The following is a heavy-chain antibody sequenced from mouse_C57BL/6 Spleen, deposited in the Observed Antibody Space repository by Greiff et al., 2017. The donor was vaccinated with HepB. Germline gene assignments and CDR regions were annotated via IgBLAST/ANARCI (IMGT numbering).Heavy chain of an antibody. J-gene: IGHJ2*01. Sequence: EVKLVESEGGLVQPGSSIKLSCTASGFTFSDYYMAWVRQVPEKGLEWVANINYDGSSTYYLDSLKSRFIISRDNAKNILYLQMSSLKSEDTATYYCARRGYGNYYFDYWGQGTTLTVSS. CDR3: ARRGYGNYYFDY. CDR2: INYDGSST. CDR1: GFTFSDYY. V-gene: IGHV5-16*01. D-gene: IGHD2-10*02.